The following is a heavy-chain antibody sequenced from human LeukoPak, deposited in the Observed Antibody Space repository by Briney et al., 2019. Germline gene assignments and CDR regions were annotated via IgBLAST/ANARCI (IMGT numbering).Heavy chain of an antibody. CDR3: ARDWNGRGYDTWL. J-gene: IGHJ4*02. V-gene: IGHV3-7*01. Sequence: GGSLRLSCVGSGFTFSNYWMSWVRQAPGKGLEWVGNIKQDGSEENHVDSVKGRFTISRDNAENSVYLQMNSLRAEDTAVYYCARDWNGRGYDTWLWGQGTQVTVSS. CDR1: GFTFSNYW. CDR2: IKQDGSEE. D-gene: IGHD5-12*01.